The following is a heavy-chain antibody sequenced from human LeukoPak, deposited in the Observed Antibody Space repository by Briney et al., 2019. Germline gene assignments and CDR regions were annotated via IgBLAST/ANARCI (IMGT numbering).Heavy chain of an antibody. CDR2: INPNSRGT. CDR1: EYTFTAYY. D-gene: IGHD3-9*01. J-gene: IGHJ4*02. Sequence: ASVKVSCKASEYTFTAYYVHWVRQAPGQGLEWMGWINPNSRGTKYAQKFQGRVTMTRDTSISTAYMELTRLRSDDTAVYYCARVDDILTGHLDCWGQGTLVTVSS. CDR3: ARVDDILTGHLDC. V-gene: IGHV1-2*02.